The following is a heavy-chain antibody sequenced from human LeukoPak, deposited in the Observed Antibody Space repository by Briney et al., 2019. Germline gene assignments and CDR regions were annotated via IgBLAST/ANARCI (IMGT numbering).Heavy chain of an antibody. CDR3: AREFIIPDALRWKAFDI. CDR1: GGSISINNYY. CDR2: IYYSGST. J-gene: IGHJ3*02. D-gene: IGHD4-23*01. V-gene: IGHV4-39*07. Sequence: SETLSLTCIVSGGSISINNYYWAWIRPPPGKGLEWIANIYYSGSTYYNPSLKSRVTISIDTSKNQFSLKLSSVTAADTAVYYCAREFIIPDALRWKAFDIWGQGTMVTVSS.